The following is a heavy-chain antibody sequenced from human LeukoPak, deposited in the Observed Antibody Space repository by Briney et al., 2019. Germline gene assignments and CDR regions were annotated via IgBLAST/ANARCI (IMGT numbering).Heavy chain of an antibody. CDR3: ARLGYSGSYYKGWYFDV. J-gene: IGHJ2*01. Sequence: SETLSLMCSVYGGSFSDYFWSWIRQPPGKGLEWIGEIDDGGNTNYNPSLMSRVTISVDTSKNQFSLTLSSVTAADTAVYYCARLGYSGSYYKGWYFDVGGRGTLVTVSS. CDR2: IDDGGNT. CDR1: GGSFSDYF. V-gene: IGHV4-34*01. D-gene: IGHD1-26*01.